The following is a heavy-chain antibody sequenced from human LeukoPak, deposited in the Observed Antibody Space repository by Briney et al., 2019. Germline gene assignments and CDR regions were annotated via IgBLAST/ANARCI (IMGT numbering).Heavy chain of an antibody. CDR1: GGSISSYY. V-gene: IGHV4-59*08. CDR2: IYYSGST. Sequence: PSETLSLTCTVSGGSISSYYWSWIRQPPGQGLEWIGYIYYSGSTNYNPSLKSRVTISVDTSKNQFSLKLSSVTAADTAVYYCARGAYCGGDCYSGDWFDPWGQGTLVTVSS. CDR3: ARGAYCGGDCYSGDWFDP. D-gene: IGHD2-21*02. J-gene: IGHJ5*02.